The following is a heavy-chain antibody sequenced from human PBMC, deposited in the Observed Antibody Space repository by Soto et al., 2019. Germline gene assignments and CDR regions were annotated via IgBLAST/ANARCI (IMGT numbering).Heavy chain of an antibody. CDR2: INPSDGST. Sequence: QVQLVQSGAEVKKPGASVKVSCKASGYTFTNYYMHWVRQAPGQGLEWMGIINPSDGSTSYGQKFQDRATMTMDPSTSTVYMELSSLRSEDTAMYYCARRDGGYSYGVDYWGQGTLVTVSS. CDR3: ARRDGGYSYGVDY. CDR1: GYTFTNYY. V-gene: IGHV1-46*01. J-gene: IGHJ4*02. D-gene: IGHD5-18*01.